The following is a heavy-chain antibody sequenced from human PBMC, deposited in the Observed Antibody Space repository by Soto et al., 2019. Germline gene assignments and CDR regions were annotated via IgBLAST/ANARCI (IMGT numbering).Heavy chain of an antibody. CDR3: SVGDPPFDY. Sequence: ASVKVSCKASGYTFTSYGISWVRQAPGQGLEWMGWISAYNGSTNYAQKLQGRVTMTTDTSTSTVYMELSSLRSEDTAVYYCSVGDPPFDYWGQGTLVTVSS. D-gene: IGHD2-21*02. J-gene: IGHJ4*02. CDR2: ISAYNGST. V-gene: IGHV1-18*01. CDR1: GYTFTSYG.